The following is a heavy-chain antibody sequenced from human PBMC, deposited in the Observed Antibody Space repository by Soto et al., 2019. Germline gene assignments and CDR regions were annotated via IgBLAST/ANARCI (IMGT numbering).Heavy chain of an antibody. Sequence: QVQLVQSGAEVKKPGASVKVSCKAFGYTFTIYYIHWVRQAPGQGLEWMGVINTSGGSPTYAQKFKDRVTMTRDTSTSTVYVELSSLRSEDTAVYYCARGGRHSDYYYYYGMDVWGQGTTVTVSS. CDR2: INTSGGSP. J-gene: IGHJ6*02. V-gene: IGHV1-46*01. CDR3: ARGGRHSDYYYYYGMDV. D-gene: IGHD6-25*01. CDR1: GYTFTIYY.